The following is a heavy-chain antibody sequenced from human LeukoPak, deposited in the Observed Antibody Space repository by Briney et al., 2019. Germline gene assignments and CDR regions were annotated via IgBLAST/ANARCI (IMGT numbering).Heavy chain of an antibody. CDR2: ISYDGSNK. CDR3: AKDYSGYYSYFDY. D-gene: IGHD3-22*01. Sequence: PGGSLRLSCEASGLTFSSYGMHWVRQAPGKGLEWVVVISYDGSNKYYADSVKGRFTISRDNSKNTLYLQMNSLRAEDTAVYYCAKDYSGYYSYFDYWGQGTLVTVSS. V-gene: IGHV3-30*18. CDR1: GLTFSSYG. J-gene: IGHJ4*02.